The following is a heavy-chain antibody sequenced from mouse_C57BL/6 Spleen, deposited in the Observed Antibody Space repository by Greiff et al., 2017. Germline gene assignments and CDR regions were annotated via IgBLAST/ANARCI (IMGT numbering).Heavy chain of an antibody. V-gene: IGHV1-72*01. Sequence: QVQLQQSGAELVKPGASVKLSCKASGYTFTSYWMQWVKQRPGRGLEWVGRIATNCGGTKYNEKVKSQATLTVDKPSITSYMQLSSLTSEASAVYDGARAPYWNYYFDYWGQGTTLTVSS. J-gene: IGHJ2*01. D-gene: IGHD2-10*01. CDR2: IATNCGGT. CDR1: GYTFTSYW. CDR3: ARAPYWNYYFDY.